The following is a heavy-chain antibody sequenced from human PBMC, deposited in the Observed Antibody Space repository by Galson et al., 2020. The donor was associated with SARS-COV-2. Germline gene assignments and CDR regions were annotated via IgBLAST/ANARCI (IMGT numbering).Heavy chain of an antibody. J-gene: IGHJ6*02. CDR1: GFTFSDYY. CDR2: ISSSGSTI. CDR3: ARDLKPPPDGIWFGELLGPYYYYYGMDV. Sequence: GESLKISCAASGFTFSDYYMSWIRQAPGKGLEWVSYISSSGSTIYYADSVKGRFTISRDNAKNSLYLQMNSLRAEDTAVYYCARDLKPPPDGIWFGELLGPYYYYYGMDVWGQGTTVTVSS. V-gene: IGHV3-11*01. D-gene: IGHD3-10*01.